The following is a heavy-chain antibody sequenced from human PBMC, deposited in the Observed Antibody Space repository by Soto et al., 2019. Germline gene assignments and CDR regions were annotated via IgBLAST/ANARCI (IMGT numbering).Heavy chain of an antibody. J-gene: IGHJ4*02. CDR3: ARRDYYDSSGYGFDY. CDR1: GDSITSNSYF. Sequence: SETLSLTCTVSGDSITSNSYFWAWIRQPPGKGLEWIGSIYYSGTTYYNPSLKSRVTISVDRSKNQFSLKLSSVTAADTAVYYCARRDYYDSSGYGFDYWGQGTLVTVSS. V-gene: IGHV4-39*01. D-gene: IGHD3-22*01. CDR2: IYYSGTT.